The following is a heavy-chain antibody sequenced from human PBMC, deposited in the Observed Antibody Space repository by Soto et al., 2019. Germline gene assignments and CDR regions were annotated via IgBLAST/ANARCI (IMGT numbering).Heavy chain of an antibody. CDR3: TRDASRDSSARGWFDP. Sequence: PRGALRLSWSASGFTFRSFTMNWVRQASGKGLEWVSTISSNSAYIYYTDALRGRFTISRDNAKNSLHLQMNSLRAEDTAVYYCTRDASRDSSARGWFDPWGPGTLVTVSS. CDR2: ISSNSAYI. J-gene: IGHJ5*02. V-gene: IGHV3-21*01. CDR1: GFTFRSFT. D-gene: IGHD6-13*01.